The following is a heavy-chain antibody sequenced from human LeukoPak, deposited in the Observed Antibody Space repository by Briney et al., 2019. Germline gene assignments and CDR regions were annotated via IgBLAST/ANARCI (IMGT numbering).Heavy chain of an antibody. Sequence: ASVKVSCKASGYTFTSYYMHWVRQAPGQGLEWMGIINPSGGSTSYAQKFQGRVTMTRDTSTSTVYMELSSLRSEDTAVYYCARDTQDSSGWYVSAEYFQHWGQGTLVTVSS. CDR1: GYTFTSYY. CDR2: INPSGGST. J-gene: IGHJ1*01. D-gene: IGHD6-19*01. V-gene: IGHV1-46*01. CDR3: ARDTQDSSGWYVSAEYFQH.